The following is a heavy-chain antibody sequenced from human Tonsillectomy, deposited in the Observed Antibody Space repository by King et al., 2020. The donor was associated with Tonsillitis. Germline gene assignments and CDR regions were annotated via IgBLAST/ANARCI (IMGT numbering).Heavy chain of an antibody. CDR2: HSTTISIV. V-gene: IGHV3-48*01. CDR1: GFTFSSYR. CDR3: AREIDYHYFDY. Sequence: VQLVESGGGLVQPGGSLRLSGAASGFTFSSYRMNWVRQAPGKGLEWVSHHSTTISIVYYADSVKGRFTISRDNAKDSLYLQMNSLRAEDTAVYYCAREIDYHYFDYWGQGTLVTVSS. D-gene: IGHD4-11*01. J-gene: IGHJ4*02.